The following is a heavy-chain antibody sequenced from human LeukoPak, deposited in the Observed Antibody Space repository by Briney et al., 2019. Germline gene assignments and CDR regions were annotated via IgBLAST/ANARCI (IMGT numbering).Heavy chain of an antibody. V-gene: IGHV1-18*01. CDR3: ARDRSPYYGDYTYSDAFDI. D-gene: IGHD4-17*01. J-gene: IGHJ3*02. Sequence: ASVKVSCKASGYTFTSYGISWVRQAPGQGLEWMGGITAYNGNTNYAQKLQGRVTMTTDTSTNTAYMELRSLRSDDAAVYYCARDRSPYYGDYTYSDAFDIWGQGTMVTVSS. CDR1: GYTFTSYG. CDR2: ITAYNGNT.